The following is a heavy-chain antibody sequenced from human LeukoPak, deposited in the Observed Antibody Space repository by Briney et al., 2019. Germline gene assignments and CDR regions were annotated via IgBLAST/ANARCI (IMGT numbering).Heavy chain of an antibody. J-gene: IGHJ3*02. CDR1: GSTFGDYA. Sequence: GALRLGCTASGSTFGDYAMRWVRQAPGKGLGWIGFIRNLVNVWTTEYAASVKGRVTISRANSKSIGYLQMNRLKTEDTAVYYCSRFYSSGWASGAFDIWGQGTMVTVSS. CDR2: IRNLVNVWTT. CDR3: SRFYSSGWASGAFDI. D-gene: IGHD3-22*01. V-gene: IGHV3-49*04.